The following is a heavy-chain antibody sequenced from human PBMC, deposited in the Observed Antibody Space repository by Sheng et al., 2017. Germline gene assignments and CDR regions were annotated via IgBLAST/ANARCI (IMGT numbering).Heavy chain of an antibody. V-gene: IGHV3-48*03. CDR3: ARGRWLHSRSYYFDS. J-gene: IGHJ4*02. Sequence: VLLVESGGGVVQPGRSLRLSCVASGFSFKDYEMNWVRQAPGKGLEWLSYITTSGSMIKYADSVQGRFTISRDDAKNTLNLQMTGLRVDDTGVYYCARGRWLHSRSYYFDSWGQGTLVTVSS. CDR2: ITTSGSMI. CDR1: GFSFKDYE. D-gene: IGHD3-10*01.